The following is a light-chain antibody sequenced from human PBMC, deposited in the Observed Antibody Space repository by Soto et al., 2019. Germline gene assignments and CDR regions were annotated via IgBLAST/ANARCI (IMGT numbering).Light chain of an antibody. J-gene: IGLJ2*01. CDR3: SSYTSSSTVV. V-gene: IGLV2-14*01. Sequence: QSALTQPASVSGSPGQSITISCTGTSSDVGGYNYVYWYQQHPGKAPKLMIYDVSTRPSVVSNRFSGSKSGNTASLTISGLQAEDEADYYCSSYTSSSTVVFGGGTKLTVL. CDR2: DVS. CDR1: SSDVGGYNY.